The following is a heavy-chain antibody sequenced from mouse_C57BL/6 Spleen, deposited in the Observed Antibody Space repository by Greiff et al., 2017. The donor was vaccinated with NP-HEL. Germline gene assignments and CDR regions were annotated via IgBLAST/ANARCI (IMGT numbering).Heavy chain of an antibody. CDR1: GYTFTDYE. CDR2: IDPETGGT. Sequence: VQLQQSGAELVRPGASVTLSCKASGYTFTDYEMHWVKQTPVHGLEWIGAIDPETGGTAYNQKFKGKAILTADKSSSTAYMELRSLTSEDSAVYCCTRKDYYGSYYYAMDYWGRGTSVTVSS. V-gene: IGHV1-15*01. J-gene: IGHJ4*01. D-gene: IGHD1-1*01. CDR3: TRKDYYGSYYYAMDY.